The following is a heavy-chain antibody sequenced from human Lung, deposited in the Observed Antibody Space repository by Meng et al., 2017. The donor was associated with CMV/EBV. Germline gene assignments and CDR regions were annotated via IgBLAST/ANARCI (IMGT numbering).Heavy chain of an antibody. D-gene: IGHD6-13*01. J-gene: IGHJ4*02. V-gene: IGHV4-34*01. Sequence: SETLSLXCAVYGGSFSGYYWSWIRQPPGKGLEWIGEINHSGSTNYNPSLKSRVTISVDTSKNQFSLKLSSVTAADTAVYYCARSPWQQRGDFDYWGQGNWVTCAS. CDR1: GGSFSGYY. CDR2: INHSGST. CDR3: ARSPWQQRGDFDY.